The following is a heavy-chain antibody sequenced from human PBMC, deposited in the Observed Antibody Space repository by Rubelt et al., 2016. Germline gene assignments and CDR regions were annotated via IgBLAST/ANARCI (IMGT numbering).Heavy chain of an antibody. Sequence: GSLRLSCAASGFTFSTYWMTWVRRAPGKGLEWVANIKQDGRDKNYVDSVKGRFTISRDNAKNSLYLQMNSLRAEDTAVYYCARSTGWYPDYWGQGTLVTVSS. D-gene: IGHD6-19*01. CDR3: ARSTGWYPDY. J-gene: IGHJ4*02. CDR1: GFTFSTYW. CDR2: IKQDGRDK. V-gene: IGHV3-7*01.